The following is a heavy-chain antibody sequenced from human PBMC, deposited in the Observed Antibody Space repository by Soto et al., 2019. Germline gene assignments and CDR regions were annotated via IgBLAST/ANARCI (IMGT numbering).Heavy chain of an antibody. V-gene: IGHV1-18*04. D-gene: IGHD3-3*01. CDR2: ISANSGNR. CDR3: ARGGFLERSDF. CDR1: GYAFTSHL. J-gene: IGHJ3*01. Sequence: QIQLVQSGGEVKKPGASVTVSCKVSGYAFTSHLLTWVRQAPGQGPEWVGWISANSGNRKYRQSLQGRVTMTTESSTSTAYLELRDLRLDDTAVYYCARGGFLERSDFWGQGTMVTVSS.